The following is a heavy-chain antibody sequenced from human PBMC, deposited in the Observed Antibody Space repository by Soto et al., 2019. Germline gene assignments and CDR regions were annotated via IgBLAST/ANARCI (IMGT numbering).Heavy chain of an antibody. CDR1: GYIFTTYH. V-gene: IGHV1-46*01. J-gene: IGHJ3*02. CDR3: CGSYYGLHAFDI. CDR2: ITPRGGST. D-gene: IGHD1-26*01. Sequence: ASVKVSCKASGYIFTTYHLHWVRQAPGQGLEWMGIITPRGGSTSYAQKFQGRLSMTRDTSTSTVYLEMSSLASEDTAVYYCCGSYYGLHAFDIWGQGTLVTVSS.